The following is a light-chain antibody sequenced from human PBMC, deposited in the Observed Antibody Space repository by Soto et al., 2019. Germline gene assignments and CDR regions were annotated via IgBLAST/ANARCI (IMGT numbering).Light chain of an antibody. V-gene: IGKV1-39*01. CDR1: QRISSY. J-gene: IGKJ1*01. Sequence: DIQMTQSPSSLSASVGDRVTITCRASQRISSYLNWYQQDPGKAPKCLIYAASSLQSVVPSSFGGSGSGTDFTLTISSLQPEYFATYYCQQSYSNPRTFGKRPKV. CDR3: QQSYSNPRT. CDR2: AAS.